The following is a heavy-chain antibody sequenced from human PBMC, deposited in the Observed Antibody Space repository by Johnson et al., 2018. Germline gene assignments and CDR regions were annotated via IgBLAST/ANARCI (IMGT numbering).Heavy chain of an antibody. D-gene: IGHD6-19*01. V-gene: IGHV1-8*01. CDR3: GRGERCSGGWPNPFDP. J-gene: IGHJ5*02. Sequence: QVQLVQSGAEVKKPGASVKVSCKASGYTFTSYDINWVRQAPGQGLEWMGWTNPHSGNTGYAQKFQGRVTMTRNTSISTAYMELSSLTSEDTAVYYCGRGERCSGGWPNPFDPWGQGTLVTGSS. CDR2: TNPHSGNT. CDR1: GYTFTSYD.